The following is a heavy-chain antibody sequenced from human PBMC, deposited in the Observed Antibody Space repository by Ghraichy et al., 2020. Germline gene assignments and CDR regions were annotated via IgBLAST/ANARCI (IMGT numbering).Heavy chain of an antibody. V-gene: IGHV4-59*08. CDR1: GGSISSYY. J-gene: IGHJ3*02. D-gene: IGHD3-10*01. Sequence: SETLSLTCTVSGGSISSYYWSWIRQPPGKGLEWIGYIYYSGSTNYNPSLKSRVTISVDTSKNQFSLKLSSVTAADTAVYYCARFVVRGEYAFDIWGQGTMVTVSS. CDR2: IYYSGST. CDR3: ARFVVRGEYAFDI.